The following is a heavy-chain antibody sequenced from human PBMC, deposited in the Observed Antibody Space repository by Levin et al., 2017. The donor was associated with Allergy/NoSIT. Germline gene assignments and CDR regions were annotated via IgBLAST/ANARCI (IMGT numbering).Heavy chain of an antibody. CDR3: AKDYVGGVDSGYDYYDY. Sequence: ASETLSLTCAASGFTFSSYAMSWVRQAPGKGLEWVSAISGSGGSTYYADSVKGRFTISRDNSKNTLYLQMNSLRAEDTAVYYCAKDYVGGVDSGYDYYDYWGQGTLVTVSS. D-gene: IGHD5-12*01. CDR2: ISGSGGST. V-gene: IGHV3-23*01. CDR1: GFTFSSYA. J-gene: IGHJ4*02.